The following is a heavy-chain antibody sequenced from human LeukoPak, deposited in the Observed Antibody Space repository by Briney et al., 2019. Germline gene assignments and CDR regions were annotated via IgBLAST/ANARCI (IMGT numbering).Heavy chain of an antibody. CDR2: INPNNGGT. Sequence: AAVKVSCKASAYTFTDYYMHWVRQAPGQGREGMGWINPNNGGTKYAQKFQGRVTMTRDTSISTAYMELSSLRSDDTAVYYCARAAYCGGDCYRHYYMDVWGKGTTVTVSS. V-gene: IGHV1-2*02. D-gene: IGHD2-21*02. J-gene: IGHJ6*03. CDR1: AYTFTDYY. CDR3: ARAAYCGGDCYRHYYMDV.